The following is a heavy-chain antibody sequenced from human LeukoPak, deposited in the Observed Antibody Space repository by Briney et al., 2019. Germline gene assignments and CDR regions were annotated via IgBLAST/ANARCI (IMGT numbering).Heavy chain of an antibody. CDR1: GGSFSGYY. D-gene: IGHD5-12*01. Sequence: KPSETLSLTCAVYGGSFSGYYWSWIRQPPGKGLEWIGEINHSGSTNYNPSLKSRVTISVDTSKNQFSLKLSSVTAADTAVYYCARGPNSGYVFDPWGQGTLVTVSS. V-gene: IGHV4-34*01. J-gene: IGHJ5*02. CDR2: INHSGST. CDR3: ARGPNSGYVFDP.